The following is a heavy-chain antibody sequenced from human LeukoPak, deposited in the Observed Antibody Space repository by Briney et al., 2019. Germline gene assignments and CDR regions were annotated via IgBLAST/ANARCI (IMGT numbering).Heavy chain of an antibody. CDR2: IGSDGKT. J-gene: IGHJ6*02. V-gene: IGHV3-23*01. CDR3: ARDLHYYEAMDV. CDR1: GSTFSSYA. Sequence: PGGSLRLSCEASGSTFSSYAMTWVRQAPGKGLEWVSSIGSDGKTHYSESVTGQFAISKDNWKRILFLQLNSLRAEDTAFYYCARDLHYYEAMDVWGQGITVTVSS.